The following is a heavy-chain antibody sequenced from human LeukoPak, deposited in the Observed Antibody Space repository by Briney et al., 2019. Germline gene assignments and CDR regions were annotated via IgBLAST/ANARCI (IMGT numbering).Heavy chain of an antibody. CDR2: INHSGST. CDR3: ARGGPYDFWSGYYYGRPVRSRTGSCYFDY. J-gene: IGHJ4*02. Sequence: SETLSLTCAVYGGPFSGYYWSWIRQPPGKGLEWIGEINHSGSTNYNPSLKSRVTISVDTSKNQFSLKLSSVTAADTAVYYCARGGPYDFWSGYYYGRPVRSRTGSCYFDYWGQGTLVTVSS. D-gene: IGHD3-3*01. CDR1: GGPFSGYY. V-gene: IGHV4-34*01.